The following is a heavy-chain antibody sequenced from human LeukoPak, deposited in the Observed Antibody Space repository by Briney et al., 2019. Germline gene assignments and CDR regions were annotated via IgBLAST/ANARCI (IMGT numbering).Heavy chain of an antibody. V-gene: IGHV3-7*01. J-gene: IGHJ6*02. CDR1: GFTFSSYA. Sequence: GGSLRLSCAASGFTFSSYAMSWVRQAPGKGLEWVANIKQDGSEKYYVDSVKGRFTISRDNAKNSLYLQMNSLRAEDTAVYYCAKGIAVDGYYYFGMDVWGQGTTVSVSS. CDR3: AKGIAVDGYYYFGMDV. CDR2: IKQDGSEK. D-gene: IGHD6-13*01.